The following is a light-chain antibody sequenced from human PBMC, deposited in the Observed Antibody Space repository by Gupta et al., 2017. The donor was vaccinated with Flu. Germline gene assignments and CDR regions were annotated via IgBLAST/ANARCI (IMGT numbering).Light chain of an antibody. CDR3: SASDDSRNGHYV. Sequence: VTISCSGSSSNIGSNNVDWYHQVHATAPNLLIFGNSKRRSGVPDRFSCSTSGTSAALATSALQSEEEADYYCSASDDSRNGHYVFGTGTKVTVL. CDR1: SSNIGSNN. V-gene: IGLV1-44*01. J-gene: IGLJ1*01. CDR2: GNS.